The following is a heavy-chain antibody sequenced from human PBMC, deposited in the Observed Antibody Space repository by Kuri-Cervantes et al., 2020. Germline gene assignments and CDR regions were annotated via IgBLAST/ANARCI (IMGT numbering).Heavy chain of an antibody. J-gene: IGHJ4*02. CDR2: INAGNGNT. Sequence: ASVKVSCKASGYTFTAYHLHWVRQAPGQRLEWMGWINAGNGNTKYSQKFQGRVTITRDTSASTAYMELSSLRSEDTAVYYCARPRWDIDRSDYWGHYYFDSWGQGALVTVSS. D-gene: IGHD3-22*01. V-gene: IGHV1-3*01. CDR3: ARPRWDIDRSDYWGHYYFDS. CDR1: GYTFTAYH.